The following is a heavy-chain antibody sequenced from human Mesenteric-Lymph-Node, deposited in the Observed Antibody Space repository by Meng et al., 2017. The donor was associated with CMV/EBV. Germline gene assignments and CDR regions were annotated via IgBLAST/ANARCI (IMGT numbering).Heavy chain of an antibody. CDR3: ARDSGGTYSRGPFDL. J-gene: IGHJ3*01. V-gene: IGHV1-2*02. CDR1: GYTFTGYY. Sequence: ASVKVSCKASGYTFTGYYMHWVRQAPGQGLEWMGWINPNSGGTNYAQKFQGRVTMTRDTSISTAYMELSRLRSDDTAVYYCARDSGGTYSRGPFDLWGQGTMVTVSS. CDR2: INPNSGGT. D-gene: IGHD1-26*01.